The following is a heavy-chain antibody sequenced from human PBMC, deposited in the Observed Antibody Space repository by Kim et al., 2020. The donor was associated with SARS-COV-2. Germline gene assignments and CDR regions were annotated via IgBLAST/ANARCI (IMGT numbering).Heavy chain of an antibody. CDR3: ARDSGIAVASFDY. J-gene: IGHJ4*02. V-gene: IGHV1-2*04. D-gene: IGHD6-19*01. Sequence: YAQKFQGWVTMTRDTSISTAYMELSRLRSDDTAVYYCARDSGIAVASFDYWGQGTLVTVSS.